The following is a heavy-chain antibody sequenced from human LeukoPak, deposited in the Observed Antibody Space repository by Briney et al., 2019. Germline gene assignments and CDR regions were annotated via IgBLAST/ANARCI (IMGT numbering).Heavy chain of an antibody. J-gene: IGHJ4*02. CDR1: GYTLTELS. V-gene: IGHV1-24*01. CDR2: FDPEDAET. D-gene: IGHD3-3*01. CDR3: ASTGKGISIFG. Sequence: GASVKVSCKVSGYTLTELSMHWVRQAPGKGPEWMGGFDPEDAETIYAQKFQGKITMTEDTSTDTAYMELNSLRSEDTAVYYCASTGKGISIFGWGQGTLVTVSS.